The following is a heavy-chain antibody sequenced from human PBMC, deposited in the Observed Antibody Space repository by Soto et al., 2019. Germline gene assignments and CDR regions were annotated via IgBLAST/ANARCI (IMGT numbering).Heavy chain of an antibody. V-gene: IGHV4-59*01. CDR3: AREGGGYRFAH. J-gene: IGHJ4*02. D-gene: IGHD3-16*02. Sequence: QVQLQESGPGLVQPSETLSLTCDGVSFGRYYWGWIRQPPGKGLEWLGYIFSSEHFKYSPSLKSRLNLSVAPSKSQAPLRQTSVTADGTAGYCWAREGGGYRFAHWGQGTLVTVSS. CDR1: VSFGRYY. CDR2: IFSSEHF.